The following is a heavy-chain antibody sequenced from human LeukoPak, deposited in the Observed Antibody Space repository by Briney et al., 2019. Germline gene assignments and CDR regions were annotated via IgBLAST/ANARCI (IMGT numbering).Heavy chain of an antibody. D-gene: IGHD5-24*01. Sequence: GGSLRLSCAASGFTFSTYAFHWVRQAPGKGLEWVSVISYDGNNEYYADSVKGRFTISRDNSKSTLYLQMNRLRPEDTAVYYCAKDLPTIYGYPPDAFDIWGQGTMVTVSS. V-gene: IGHV3-30-3*01. CDR2: ISYDGNNE. CDR3: AKDLPTIYGYPPDAFDI. J-gene: IGHJ3*02. CDR1: GFTFSTYA.